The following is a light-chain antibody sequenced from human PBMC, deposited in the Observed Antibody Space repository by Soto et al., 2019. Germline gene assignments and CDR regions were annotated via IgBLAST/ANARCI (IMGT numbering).Light chain of an antibody. CDR1: SCNIGSNT. Sequence: QSVVTQPPSASGTPGQRVTISCSGSSCNIGSNTIIWYQLLPGTAPKLLMHTNDQRPSGVPDRFSGSKSGSSASLSISVLQSEDEDDYYCSACDDGRNGHVFGTGTKVTVL. J-gene: IGLJ1*01. CDR3: SACDDGRNGHV. CDR2: TND. V-gene: IGLV1-44*01.